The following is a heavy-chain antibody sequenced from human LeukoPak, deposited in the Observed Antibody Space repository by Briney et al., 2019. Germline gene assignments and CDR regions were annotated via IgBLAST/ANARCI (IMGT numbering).Heavy chain of an antibody. CDR1: GYSISSDYY. CDR2: MYHSGDT. CDR3: ARAYYDFWSGLSGAFDI. V-gene: IGHV4-38-2*02. D-gene: IGHD3-3*01. J-gene: IGHJ3*02. Sequence: PSETLSLTCTVSGYSISSDYYWGWIRQPPGKGLEWIGSMYHSGDTYYNPSLKSRVTISVDTSKNQFSLKLSSVTAADTAVYYCARAYYDFWSGLSGAFDIWGQGTMVTVSS.